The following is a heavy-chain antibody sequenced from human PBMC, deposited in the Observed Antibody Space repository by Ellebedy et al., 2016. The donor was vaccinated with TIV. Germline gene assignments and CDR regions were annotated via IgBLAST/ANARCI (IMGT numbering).Heavy chain of an antibody. CDR2: ISAYTGNT. CDR1: GYTFTSYA. V-gene: IGHV1-18*01. J-gene: IGHJ6*03. CDR3: ARRSYDFWSGYPYYYYYYYMDV. D-gene: IGHD3-3*01. Sequence: ASVKVSXXASGYTFTSYAISWVRQAPGQGLEWMGWISAYTGNTDYSQKFQGRVTMTTDTSTSTAYMELRSLRSDDTAVYYCARRSYDFWSGYPYYYYYYYMDVWGKGTTVTVSS.